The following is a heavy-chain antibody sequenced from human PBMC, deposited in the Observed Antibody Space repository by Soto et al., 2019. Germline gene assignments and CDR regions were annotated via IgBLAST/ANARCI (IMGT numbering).Heavy chain of an antibody. Sequence: EVQLLESGGGLVQPGGSLRLSCAASGFTFSSYAMTWVRQTPGQGLRWVSTVTAGGDNTYHADSVKGRFTISRDTSKNTLHLQMNSLRVEDTAIYHFARLYSRDYDIWGQGTMVTVSS. CDR1: GFTFSSYA. D-gene: IGHD2-15*01. CDR2: VTAGGDNT. J-gene: IGHJ3*02. V-gene: IGHV3-23*01. CDR3: ARLYSRDYDI.